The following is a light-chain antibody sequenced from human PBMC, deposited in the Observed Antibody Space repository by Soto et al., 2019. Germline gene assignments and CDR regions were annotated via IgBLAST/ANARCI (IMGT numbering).Light chain of an antibody. V-gene: IGLV2-14*01. CDR3: ISYTVSRSYV. CDR1: SSDIGGYKY. CDR2: EVS. J-gene: IGLJ1*01. Sequence: QSALTQPASVSESPGQSITISCAGTSSDIGGYKYVSWYQQHPDKAPKLMIYEVSNRPSGVSNRFSGSKSGNTASLTISGLQADDEADYYCISYTVSRSYVFGTGTKVTVL.